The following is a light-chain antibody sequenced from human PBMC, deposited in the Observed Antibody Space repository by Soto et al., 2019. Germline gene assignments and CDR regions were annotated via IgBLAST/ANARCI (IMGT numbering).Light chain of an antibody. CDR2: DAS. CDR3: QQYYNYST. J-gene: IGKJ5*01. CDR1: QNIRNL. Sequence: DIPLTHSPSTLSPAVGYSFTITCRASQNIRNLLAWYQQKPGKAPKPLIFDASTLKTGVPSRLGGSGSGAEFNFTITGMQPDDFATYFCQQYYNYSTFGHGTRLEIK. V-gene: IGKV1-5*01.